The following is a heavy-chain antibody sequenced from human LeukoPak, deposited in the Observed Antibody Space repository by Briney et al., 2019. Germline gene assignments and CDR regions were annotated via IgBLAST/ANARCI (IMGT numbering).Heavy chain of an antibody. Sequence: GASVKVSCKASGGTFSSYAISWVRQAPGQGLEWMGGIIPIFGTANYAQKFQGRVTITADESTCTAYMELSSLRSEDTAVYYCARDRVGSWYFDYWGQGTLVTVSS. V-gene: IGHV1-69*13. CDR2: IIPIFGTA. D-gene: IGHD6-13*01. CDR3: ARDRVGSWYFDY. CDR1: GGTFSSYA. J-gene: IGHJ4*02.